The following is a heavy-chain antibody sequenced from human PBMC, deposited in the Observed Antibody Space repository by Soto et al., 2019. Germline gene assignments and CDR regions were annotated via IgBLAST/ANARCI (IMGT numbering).Heavy chain of an antibody. V-gene: IGHV4-4*02. D-gene: IGHD1-26*01. Sequence: QVQLQESGPGLVKPSGTLSLTCAVSGGSISSSNWWSWVRQPPGKGLEWIGEIYHSGSTNYNPSLKSRVTISVVKSKNQFSLQLSCVTAADTAVYYCARGRDSGSPHYYFDYWGQGTLVTVSS. CDR3: ARGRDSGSPHYYFDY. CDR1: GGSISSSNW. CDR2: IYHSGST. J-gene: IGHJ4*02.